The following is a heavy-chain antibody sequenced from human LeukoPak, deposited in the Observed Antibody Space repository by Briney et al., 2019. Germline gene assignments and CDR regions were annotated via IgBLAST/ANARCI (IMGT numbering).Heavy chain of an antibody. CDR3: ARDTGYCSGGSCYSNY. CDR1: GYTFTSYG. Sequence: ASVKVSCKASGYTFTSYGISWVRQAPGQGLEWMGWISAYNGNTNYAQKLQGGVTMTTDTSTSTAYMELRSLRSDDTAVYYCARDTGYCSGGSCYSNYWGQGTLVTVSS. V-gene: IGHV1-18*01. CDR2: ISAYNGNT. D-gene: IGHD2-15*01. J-gene: IGHJ4*02.